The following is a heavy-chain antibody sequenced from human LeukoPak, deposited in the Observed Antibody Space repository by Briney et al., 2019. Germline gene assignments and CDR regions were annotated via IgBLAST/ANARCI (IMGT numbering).Heavy chain of an antibody. CDR3: ARGVYSYGYYYMDV. J-gene: IGHJ6*03. CDR1: GGSISSSSYY. CDR2: IYYSGST. D-gene: IGHD5-18*01. V-gene: IGHV4-39*07. Sequence: SETLSLTCTVSGGSISSSSYYWGWLRQPPGTGLEWIGSIYYSGSTYYNPSLKSRVTMSVDTSKNQFSLKLSSVTAADTAVYYCARGVYSYGYYYMDVWGKGTTVTVSS.